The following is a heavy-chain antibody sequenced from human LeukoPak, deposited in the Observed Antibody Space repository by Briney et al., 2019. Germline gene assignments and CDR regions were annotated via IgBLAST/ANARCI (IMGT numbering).Heavy chain of an antibody. CDR3: ARTPGERYCSGGSCYFHYYYMDV. V-gene: IGHV4-39*07. Sequence: SETLSLTCTVSSGSISTSNYYWGWVRQPPGKALEWIGNIFYSGSTYYSPSLKSRVTISLDTSRNQFSLKLNSVTAADTAVYYCARTPGERYCSGGSCYFHYYYMDVWGKGTTVTVS. CDR1: SGSISTSNYY. CDR2: IFYSGST. D-gene: IGHD2-15*01. J-gene: IGHJ6*03.